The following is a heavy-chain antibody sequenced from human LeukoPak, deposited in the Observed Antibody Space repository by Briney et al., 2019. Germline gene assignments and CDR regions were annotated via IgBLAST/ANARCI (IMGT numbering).Heavy chain of an antibody. V-gene: IGHV4-30-4*01. Sequence: SETLSLTCTVSGASISGGGYYWNWIRQPPGKGLEWIGYIYYSRSTSYSPSLKSRLIISVDTSKNQFSLKLSSVTAADTAVYYCARDGYNSGYFDYWGQGTLVTVSS. J-gene: IGHJ4*02. CDR3: ARDGYNSGYFDY. D-gene: IGHD5-24*01. CDR2: IYYSRST. CDR1: GASISGGGYY.